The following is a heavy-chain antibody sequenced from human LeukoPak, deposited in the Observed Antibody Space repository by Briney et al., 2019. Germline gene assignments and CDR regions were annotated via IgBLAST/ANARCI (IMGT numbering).Heavy chain of an antibody. CDR2: INPSGGST. CDR3: ARTPPNYDFWSGYYTGIWFDP. D-gene: IGHD3-3*01. Sequence: VASVKVSCKAFGYTFTSYYMHWVRQAPGQGLEWMGIINPSGGSTSYVQKFQGRVTMTRDTSTSTVYMELSSLRSEDTAVYYCARTPPNYDFWSGYYTGIWFDPWGQGTLVTVSS. V-gene: IGHV1-46*01. CDR1: GYTFTSYY. J-gene: IGHJ5*02.